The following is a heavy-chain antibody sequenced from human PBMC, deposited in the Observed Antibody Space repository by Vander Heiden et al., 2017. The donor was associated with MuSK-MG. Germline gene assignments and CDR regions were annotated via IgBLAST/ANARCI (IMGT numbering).Heavy chain of an antibody. V-gene: IGHV3-53*01. J-gene: IGHJ4*02. CDR2: SYSGGST. Sequence: EVQLVASGGGLNQPGGSLRLSRAVSGFTVSSNYLSRVRQAPGKGLEWVSVSYSGGSTYYADSVKGRFTISRDNSKNTLFLQMNSLRAEDTAIYYCASGYTYANFKYWGQGALVTVSS. D-gene: IGHD5-18*01. CDR1: GFTVSSNY. CDR3: ASGYTYANFKY.